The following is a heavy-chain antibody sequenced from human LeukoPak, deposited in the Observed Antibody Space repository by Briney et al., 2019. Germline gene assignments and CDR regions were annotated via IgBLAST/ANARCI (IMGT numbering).Heavy chain of an antibody. Sequence: PGGSLRLSCAASGYTFSRYWMHSVRQAPGKGLVWVSRINSDGSSTSYADSVKGRFTISRDNAKNTLYLQMNSLRAEDTAVYYCARAFGPEYSSGWYYYFDYWGQGTLVTVSS. V-gene: IGHV3-74*01. D-gene: IGHD6-19*01. CDR3: ARAFGPEYSSGWYYYFDY. CDR2: INSDGSST. J-gene: IGHJ4*02. CDR1: GYTFSRYW.